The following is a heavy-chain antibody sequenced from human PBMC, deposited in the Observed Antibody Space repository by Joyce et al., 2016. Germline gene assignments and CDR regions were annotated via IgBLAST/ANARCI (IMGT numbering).Heavy chain of an antibody. CDR3: ARATSYYFYCYMDV. CDR2: ISRSGNTI. Sequence: EVQLVESGGGLVQPGGSRRLSCAASAFTFNNYSMNWVRQAAGKGLEWVSYISRSGNTIYDVDSVKGRFTISRDNAKNSLYLQMNSLRAEDTAVYFCARATSYYFYCYMDVWGKGTTVTVSS. V-gene: IGHV3-48*01. J-gene: IGHJ6*03. CDR1: AFTFNNYS.